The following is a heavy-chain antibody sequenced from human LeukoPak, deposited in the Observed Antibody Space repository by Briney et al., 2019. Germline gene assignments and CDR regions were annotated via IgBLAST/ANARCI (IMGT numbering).Heavy chain of an antibody. V-gene: IGHV4-59*01. CDR1: GGSISSYY. J-gene: IGHJ2*01. CDR3: ARDSGYFDV. Sequence: TSETLSLTCTLSGGSISSYYWSWIRQPPGKGLEWIGYVYYSGSTNYNPSLKSRVTISVDTSKNQFSLKLNSVTAADTAVYYCARDSGYFDVWGRGTLVTVSS. CDR2: VYYSGST.